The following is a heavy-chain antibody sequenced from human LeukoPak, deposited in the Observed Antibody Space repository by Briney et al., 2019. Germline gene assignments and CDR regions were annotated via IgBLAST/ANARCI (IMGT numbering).Heavy chain of an antibody. CDR3: AKDHGSSWHPVGWFDP. CDR1: GFTFSSYA. J-gene: IGHJ5*02. V-gene: IGHV3-23*01. D-gene: IGHD6-13*01. CDR2: ISGSGGST. Sequence: PGGSLRLSCAASGFTFSSYAMSWVRQAPGKGLEWVSAISGSGGSTYYADSVKGRFTISRDNSKNTLYLQMNSLRAEDTAVYYCAKDHGSSWHPVGWFDPWGQGTLVTVSS.